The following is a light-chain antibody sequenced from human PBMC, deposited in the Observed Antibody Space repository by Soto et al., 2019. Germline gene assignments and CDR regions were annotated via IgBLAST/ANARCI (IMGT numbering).Light chain of an antibody. CDR2: DAS. CDR1: QSSSKW. J-gene: IGKJ1*01. Sequence: DIQVPQSPSTLSASVGDRVVITCRASQSSSKWLAWYQQKPGKAPEFLIYDASTLESGVPSRFSGSGSGTEFTLTISRLQPEDFATFYCQQYSSFPRTFGQGTKVDIK. V-gene: IGKV1-5*01. CDR3: QQYSSFPRT.